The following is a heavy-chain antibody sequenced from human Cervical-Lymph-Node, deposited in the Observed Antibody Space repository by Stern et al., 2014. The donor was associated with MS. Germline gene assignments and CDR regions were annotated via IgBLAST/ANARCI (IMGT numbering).Heavy chain of an antibody. D-gene: IGHD6-13*01. J-gene: IGHJ5*02. V-gene: IGHV1-69*01. Sequence: VQLVQSGAEVTKPGSSVKLSCKASGGTFSKFPSSCVRQAPAQGLEWMGVIFPVVGTPTYAQEFRGRVTITADVSTSTVYMELSSLRSDDTAVYYCALSSETSDRWYSLGYDLWGQGTLVTVSS. CDR2: IFPVVGTP. CDR1: GGTFSKFP. CDR3: ALSSETSDRWYSLGYDL.